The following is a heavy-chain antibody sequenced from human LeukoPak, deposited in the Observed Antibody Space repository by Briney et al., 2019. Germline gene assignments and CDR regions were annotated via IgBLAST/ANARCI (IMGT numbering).Heavy chain of an antibody. CDR1: GFTVSSNY. V-gene: IGHV3-66*01. CDR2: IYSGGNT. D-gene: IGHD1-26*01. CDR3: ARGRVGAA. Sequence: GGSLRLSCAASGFTVSSNYMTWVRQAPGKGLEWVSVIYSGGNTYYAGSVKGRFTISRDNSMNTLYLQMNSLRAEDTAVYYCARGRVGAAWGQGTLVTVSS. J-gene: IGHJ5*02.